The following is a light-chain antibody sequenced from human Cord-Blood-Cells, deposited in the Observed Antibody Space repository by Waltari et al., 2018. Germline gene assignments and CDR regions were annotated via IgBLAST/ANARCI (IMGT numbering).Light chain of an antibody. CDR2: AAS. CDR3: QQYYSYLWT. J-gene: IGKJ1*01. CDR1: QGISSY. Sequence: AIRMTQSPSSLSASTVDRVTITCRASQGISSYLAWYQQKPGKAPKLLIYAASTLQSGVPSRFSGSGSGTDFTLTISCLQSEDFATYYCQQYYSYLWTFGQGTKVEIK. V-gene: IGKV1-8*01.